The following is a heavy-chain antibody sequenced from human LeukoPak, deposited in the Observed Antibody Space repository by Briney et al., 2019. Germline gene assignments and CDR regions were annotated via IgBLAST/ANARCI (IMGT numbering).Heavy chain of an antibody. CDR3: ARHEDIVATLDY. V-gene: IGHV4-39*01. CDR2: VFYSGST. D-gene: IGHD5-12*01. J-gene: IGHJ4*02. CDR1: LGSISGTSYY. Sequence: SETLSLTCTVSLGSISGTSYYWAWNRQPPGKGLEWIGSVFYSGSTYYNPSLKSRVTISVDTSKNQFSLKLSSVTAADTAVYYCARHEDIVATLDYWGQGTLVTVSS.